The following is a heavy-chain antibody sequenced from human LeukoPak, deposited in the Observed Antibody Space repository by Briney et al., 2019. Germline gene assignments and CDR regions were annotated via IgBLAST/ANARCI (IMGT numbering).Heavy chain of an antibody. D-gene: IGHD6-6*01. J-gene: IGHJ5*02. CDR1: GYTFTSYA. CDR3: ARVSYNWFDP. Sequence: ASVKVSCKASGYTFTSYAISWVRQAPGQGLECMGWISAYNDNTYYAQNFQGRVTMTADTSTSTAYMELRSLRSDDTAVYYCARVSYNWFDPWGQGTLLTVS. CDR2: ISAYNDNT. V-gene: IGHV1-18*01.